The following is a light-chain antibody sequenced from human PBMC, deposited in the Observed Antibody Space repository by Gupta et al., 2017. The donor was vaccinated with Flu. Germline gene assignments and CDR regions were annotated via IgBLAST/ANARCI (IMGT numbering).Light chain of an antibody. CDR2: LAS. J-gene: IGKJ1*01. V-gene: IGKV2-28*01. Sequence: NYLDWYVQKPGQSPQLLSYLASNRASGVPDRFIARGAGTDFTLRIRRVEPEDVGVSYCMQTLQSTVAFGQGAKVGIK. CDR1: NY. CDR3: MQTLQSTVA.